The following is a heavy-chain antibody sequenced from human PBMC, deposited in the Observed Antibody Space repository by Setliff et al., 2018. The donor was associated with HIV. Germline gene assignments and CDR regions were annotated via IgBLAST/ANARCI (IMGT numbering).Heavy chain of an antibody. D-gene: IGHD2-15*01. CDR3: ARWGASGGRPDWHAFDM. J-gene: IGHJ3*02. Sequence: ETLSLTCTVSGGSINSYYWNWIRQSPGKGLEWIGYIGYNGDTSYNPSLNSRVTLSVDRSKNQLSLKLSSVSAADTAVYFCARWGASGGRPDWHAFDMWGQGTMVTVSS. V-gene: IGHV4-59*01. CDR1: GGSINSYY. CDR2: IGYNGDT.